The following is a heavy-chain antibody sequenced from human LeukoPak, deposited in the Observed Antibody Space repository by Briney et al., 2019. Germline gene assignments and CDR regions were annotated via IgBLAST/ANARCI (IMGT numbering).Heavy chain of an antibody. D-gene: IGHD3-10*01. CDR2: IYYSGST. V-gene: IGHV4-31*03. CDR1: GGSISSGGYY. Sequence: TLSLTCTVSGGSISSGGYYWSWIRQHPGQGLEWIGYIYYSGSTYYNPSLKSRVTISVDTSKNQFSLKLSSVTAADTAVYYCARGPAVRGVTLDPWGQGTLVTVSS. J-gene: IGHJ5*02. CDR3: ARGPAVRGVTLDP.